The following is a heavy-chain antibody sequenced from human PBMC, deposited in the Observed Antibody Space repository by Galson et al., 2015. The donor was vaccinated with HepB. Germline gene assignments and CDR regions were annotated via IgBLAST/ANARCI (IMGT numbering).Heavy chain of an antibody. CDR1: GFTFGDYH. D-gene: IGHD3-9*01. J-gene: IGHJ3*02. CDR2: IRSNTYGGTT. Sequence: SLRLSCAAFGFTFGDYHMTWVRQAPGKGLEVIGFIRSNTYGGTTEYAASVKGRLTISRDDSKSIAYLHMNSLKTEDTAVYYCARDGAFYDTLTGYHDAYDMWGQGTMVTVSS. V-gene: IGHV3-49*04. CDR3: ARDGAFYDTLTGYHDAYDM.